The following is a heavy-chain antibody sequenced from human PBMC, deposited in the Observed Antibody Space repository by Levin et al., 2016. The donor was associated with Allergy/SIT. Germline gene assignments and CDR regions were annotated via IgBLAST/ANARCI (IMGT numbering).Heavy chain of an antibody. V-gene: IGHV3-53*04. CDR2: IYSGGST. CDR1: GFTVSSNY. Sequence: GGSLRLSCAASGFTVSSNYMSWVRQAPGKGLEWVSVIYSGGSTYYADSVKGRFTISRHNSKNTLYLQMNSLRAEDTAVYYCARGGRPPIIYGMDVWGQGTTVTVSS. CDR3: ARGGRPPIIYGMDV. J-gene: IGHJ6*02. D-gene: IGHD1-26*01.